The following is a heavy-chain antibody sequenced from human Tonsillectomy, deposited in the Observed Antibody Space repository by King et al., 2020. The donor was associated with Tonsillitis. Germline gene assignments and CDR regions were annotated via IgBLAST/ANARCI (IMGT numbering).Heavy chain of an antibody. CDR3: AGGNYYDFSPEDY. Sequence: VQLVESGGGIVQPGRSLRLSCAASGFTFSFYAMHWVRQAPGKGLEWVAVTSYDGSNKYYADSVEGRFTISRDSSKNTLYLQMDSLRAEDTAVYYCAGGNYYDFSPEDYWGPGTLVTVSS. CDR1: GFTFSFYA. D-gene: IGHD3-22*01. CDR2: TSYDGSNK. J-gene: IGHJ4*02. V-gene: IGHV3-30*01.